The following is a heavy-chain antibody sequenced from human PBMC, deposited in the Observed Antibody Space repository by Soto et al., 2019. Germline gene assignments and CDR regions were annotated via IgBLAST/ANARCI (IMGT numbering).Heavy chain of an antibody. J-gene: IGHJ4*02. V-gene: IGHV3-23*01. Sequence: EVQVLQSGGGLVPPGGSLRLSCAGSGFTFTNTGMSWVRQAPGQGLEWVSAITGNGDTTYYADSVKGRFTISRDNSKSTLYLQMNSLRAEDTAVYYCAKIDGYFDYWGQGTRVTVSS. CDR1: GFTFTNTG. CDR3: AKIDGYFDY. D-gene: IGHD3-22*01. CDR2: ITGNGDTT.